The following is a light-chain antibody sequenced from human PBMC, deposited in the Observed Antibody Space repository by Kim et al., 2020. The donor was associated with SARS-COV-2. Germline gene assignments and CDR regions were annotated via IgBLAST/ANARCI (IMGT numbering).Light chain of an antibody. Sequence: EIVLTQSPGTLSLSPGERATLSCRASQSVSNSYLAWYQQNAGQAPRLLIYGASKRAIGIPDRFSGSGSGTDFTLTISRLEPEDFAVYYCQQYDSSPITFGQGTRLDIK. V-gene: IGKV3-20*01. CDR2: GAS. CDR1: QSVSNSY. J-gene: IGKJ5*01. CDR3: QQYDSSPIT.